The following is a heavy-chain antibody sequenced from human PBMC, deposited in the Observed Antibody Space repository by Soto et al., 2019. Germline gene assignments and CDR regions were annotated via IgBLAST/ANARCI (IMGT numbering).Heavy chain of an antibody. CDR3: AKGRGQNWNFDY. CDR2: ISGSGGTA. D-gene: IGHD1-1*01. CDR1: GFTFSSYA. V-gene: IGHV3-23*01. Sequence: EVQLLESGGGSVQPGGSLRLSCAASGFTFSSYAMHWVRRPPGKGLEWVSSISGSGGTAYYADSVKGRFSISRDSLVNTLYLQLNSVRAEDTAVYYSAKGRGQNWNFDYWGQGTLVTVSP. J-gene: IGHJ4*02.